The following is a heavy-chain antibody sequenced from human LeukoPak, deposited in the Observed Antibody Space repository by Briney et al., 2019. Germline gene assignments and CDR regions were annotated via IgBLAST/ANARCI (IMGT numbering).Heavy chain of an antibody. CDR3: ARDVPEYYFDY. D-gene: IGHD3-10*02. V-gene: IGHV3-7*01. CDR1: GFTIRSYC. CDR2: IKQDGSEK. J-gene: IGHJ4*02. Sequence: PGGPLRFSSSASGFTIRSYCMRWIPQAPAKGLKRVANIKQDGSEKYYVDSVKGRFTISRDNAKNSLYLQMNSLRAEDTAVYYCARDVPEYYFDYWGQGTLVTVSS.